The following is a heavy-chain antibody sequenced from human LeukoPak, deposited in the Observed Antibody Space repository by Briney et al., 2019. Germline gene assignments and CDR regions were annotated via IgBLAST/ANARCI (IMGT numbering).Heavy chain of an antibody. CDR3: ARGGFRGYYLDY. CDR2: INSDGSTT. V-gene: IGHV3-74*01. Sequence: GGSLRLSCAASGFTFSSYWMHWVRQAPGEGLVWVSRINSDGSTTNYADSVKGRFTISRGNAKNTLSLQMISLRAEDTAVYYCARGGFRGYYLDYWGQGTLVTVSS. CDR1: GFTFSSYW. J-gene: IGHJ4*02. D-gene: IGHD3-10*01.